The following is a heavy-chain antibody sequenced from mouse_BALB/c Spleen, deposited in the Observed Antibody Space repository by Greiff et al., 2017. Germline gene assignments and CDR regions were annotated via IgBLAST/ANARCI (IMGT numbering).Heavy chain of an antibody. J-gene: IGHJ4*01. D-gene: IGHD1-1*02. CDR3: RRDGGYDAMDY. V-gene: IGHV7-3*02. Sequence: EVQLQESGGGLVQPGGSLRLSCATSGFPFTAYYMSWVRQPPGKALEWLGFIRNKANGDTTEYSSSVKGRFTNSRDNSQSILYLQMNILRAEDSATYYSRRDGGYDAMDYWGQGTSVTVSA. CDR2: IRNKANGDTT. CDR1: GFPFTAYY.